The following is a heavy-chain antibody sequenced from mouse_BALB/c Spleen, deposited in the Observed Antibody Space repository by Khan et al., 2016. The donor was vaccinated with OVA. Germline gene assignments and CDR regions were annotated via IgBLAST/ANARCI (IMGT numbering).Heavy chain of an antibody. Sequence: QVQLQQPGAELVNPGPSVNLSCKAFGYPLTTYWMLWLKQGPGQGLDWMVEFILTTGRTNSNENFKRKATLTVDKSSSTAYMQLSSPTSEDSAVYYCARLLINFDYWGQGTTLTVSS. CDR3: ARLLINFDY. CDR2: FILTTGRT. D-gene: IGHD2-1*01. V-gene: IGHV1S81*02. J-gene: IGHJ2*01. CDR1: GYPLTTYW.